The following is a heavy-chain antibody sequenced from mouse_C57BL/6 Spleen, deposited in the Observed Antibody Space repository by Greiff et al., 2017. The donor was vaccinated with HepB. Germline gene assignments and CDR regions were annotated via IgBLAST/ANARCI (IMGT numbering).Heavy chain of an antibody. CDR2: IDPEDGET. D-gene: IGHD2-3*01. CDR3: ARSRGGYYNFDY. Sequence: EVQRVESGAELVKPGASVKLSCTASGFNIKDYYMHWVKQRTEQGLEWIGRIDPEDGETEYAPKFQGKATITADTSTNTAYLQLSSLTSEDTAVYYCARSRGGYYNFDYWGQGTTLTVSS. J-gene: IGHJ2*01. CDR1: GFNIKDYY. V-gene: IGHV14-2*01.